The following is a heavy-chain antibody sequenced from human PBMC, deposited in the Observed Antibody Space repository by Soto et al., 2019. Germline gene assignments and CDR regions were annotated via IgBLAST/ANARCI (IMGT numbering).Heavy chain of an antibody. J-gene: IGHJ6*02. V-gene: IGHV3-74*01. Sequence: PGGSLRLSCAASGFTFSSYWMHWVRQAPGKGPVWVSRINSDGRSTSYADSVKGRFTISRDNAKNTLYLQMNSLRAEDTAVYYCARDNALGPMTRGGMDLWGQGTTVTGS. CDR3: ARDNALGPMTRGGMDL. D-gene: IGHD3-10*01. CDR1: GFTFSSYW. CDR2: INSDGRST.